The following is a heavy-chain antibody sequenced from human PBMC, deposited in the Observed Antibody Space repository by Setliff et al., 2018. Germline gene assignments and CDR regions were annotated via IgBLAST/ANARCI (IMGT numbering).Heavy chain of an antibody. J-gene: IGHJ5*02. CDR2: ISAYNGNT. CDR3: ARSNYDILTRNWFDP. Sequence: GASVKVSCKASGYTFTSYGISWVRQAPGQGLEWMGWISAYNGNTNYAQKLQGRVTMTRDTSISTAYMELSRLRSDDTAVYYCARSNYDILTRNWFDPWGQGTLVTVSS. V-gene: IGHV1-18*01. D-gene: IGHD3-9*01. CDR1: GYTFTSYG.